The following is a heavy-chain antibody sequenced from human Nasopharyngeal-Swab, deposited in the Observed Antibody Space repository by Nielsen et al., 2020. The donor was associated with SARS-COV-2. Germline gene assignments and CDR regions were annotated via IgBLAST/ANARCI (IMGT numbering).Heavy chain of an antibody. V-gene: IGHV3-23*01. D-gene: IGHD2-21*01. J-gene: IGHJ4*02. CDR2: ISGSGEST. CDR1: GFTFSTYD. Sequence: GGSLRLSCAASGFTFSTYDMSWVRHAPGKGLEWVSGISGSGESTPYADSVKGRFTTSRENSKNTQYRQMNSLRAEDPAVYYCVEGPPAVIHYFDYWGQGTLVTVSS. CDR3: VEGPPAVIHYFDY.